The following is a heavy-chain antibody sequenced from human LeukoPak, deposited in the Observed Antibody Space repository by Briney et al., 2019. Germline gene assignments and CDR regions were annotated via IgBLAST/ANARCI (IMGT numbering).Heavy chain of an antibody. Sequence: PSETLSLTCAVYGGAFSGYYWSWIRQPPGKGLEWIGEISHSGSTNCDPSLKSRVTMSVDMSKSQFSLNLSSVTAADTAVYYCAREACSGGSCYPDYWGQGTLVTVSS. CDR1: GGAFSGYY. D-gene: IGHD2-15*01. J-gene: IGHJ4*02. CDR3: AREACSGGSCYPDY. CDR2: ISHSGST. V-gene: IGHV4-34*01.